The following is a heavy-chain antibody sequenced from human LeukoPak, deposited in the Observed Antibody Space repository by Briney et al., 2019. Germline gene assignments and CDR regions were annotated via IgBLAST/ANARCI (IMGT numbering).Heavy chain of an antibody. J-gene: IGHJ5*02. D-gene: IGHD2-15*01. CDR3: ARTLADGGTNH. V-gene: IGHV1-46*04. CDR1: GYTSINYY. CDR2: INPSGDSV. Sequence: ASVKVSCKASGYTSINYYTHWVRQAPGQGLEWMGRINPSGDSVNYAQKLQDRLTMTRDTSTNTVYLELSSLRSEDTAIYYCARTLADGGTNHWGQGTLVTVSS.